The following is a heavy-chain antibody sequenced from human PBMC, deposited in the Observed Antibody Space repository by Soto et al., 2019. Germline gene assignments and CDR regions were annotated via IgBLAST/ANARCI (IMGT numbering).Heavy chain of an antibody. CDR3: AHYDFTWFDP. CDR2: IYYSGST. D-gene: IGHD3-3*01. V-gene: IGHV4-39*01. Sequence: PSETLSLTCTVSVGSISSRSYYWGWIRQPPGKGLEWIGSIYYSGSTYYNPSLKSRVTISVDTSKNQFSLKLSSVTAADTAVYYCAHYDFTWFDPWGQGTLVTVSS. CDR1: VGSISSRSYY. J-gene: IGHJ5*02.